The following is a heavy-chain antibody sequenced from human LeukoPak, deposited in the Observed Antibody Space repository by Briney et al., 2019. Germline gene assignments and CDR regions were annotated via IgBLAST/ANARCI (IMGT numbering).Heavy chain of an antibody. CDR2: ISGSGGRT. V-gene: IGHV3-23*01. Sequence: SGGSLRLSCAASGFTFSSYAMSWVRQAPGKGLEWVSSISGSGGRTDYADSVKGRFTISRDNSKNTLYLQMNSLRADDTAVYYCAKGRGHCINGVCHNYYYMDVWGKGTTVTVS. CDR1: GFTFSSYA. CDR3: AKGRGHCINGVCHNYYYMDV. J-gene: IGHJ6*03. D-gene: IGHD2-8*01.